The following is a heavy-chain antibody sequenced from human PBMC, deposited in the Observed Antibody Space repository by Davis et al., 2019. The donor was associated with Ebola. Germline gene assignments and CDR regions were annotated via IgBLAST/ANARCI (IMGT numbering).Heavy chain of an antibody. Sequence: MPSETLSPTCTVSGGSTSSGDYYWSRIRQPPGKGLEWIGYIYYSGSADYNPSLRSRVTISVETSKNQFSLKLSSVTAADTAVYYCARGPPTLDYWGQGTLVTVSS. CDR2: IYYSGSA. V-gene: IGHV4-30-4*01. J-gene: IGHJ4*02. CDR3: ARGPPTLDY. CDR1: GGSTSSGDYY.